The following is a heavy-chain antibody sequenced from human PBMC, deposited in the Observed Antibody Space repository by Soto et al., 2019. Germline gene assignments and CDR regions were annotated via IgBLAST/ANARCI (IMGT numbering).Heavy chain of an antibody. J-gene: IGHJ5*02. V-gene: IGHV4-30-2*01. CDR1: GGSISSGGYF. CDR2: IYHSGST. Sequence: QLQLQESGSGLVKPSQTLSLTCVVSGGSISSGGYFWRWIRQPPGTGLEWIGYIYHSGSTYYNPSLKRRGTRAGDRSKNQFSLKLSSVTAADTAVYYCARGLGPWGQGTLVTVSS. CDR3: ARGLGP. D-gene: IGHD3-10*01.